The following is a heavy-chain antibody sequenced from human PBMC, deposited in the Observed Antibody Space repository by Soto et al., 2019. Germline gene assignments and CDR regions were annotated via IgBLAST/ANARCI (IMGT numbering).Heavy chain of an antibody. V-gene: IGHV1-69*13. CDR2: IIPIFGTA. CDR3: ARDPWYDFWSGPSPKRPEIYYYYYGMDV. J-gene: IGHJ6*02. D-gene: IGHD3-3*01. CDR1: GGTFSSYA. Sequence: ASVKVSCKASGGTFSSYAISWVRHAPGQGLEWMGGIIPIFGTANYAQKFQGRVTITADESTSTAYMELSSLRSEDTAVYYCARDPWYDFWSGPSPKRPEIYYYYYGMDVWGQGTTVTVSS.